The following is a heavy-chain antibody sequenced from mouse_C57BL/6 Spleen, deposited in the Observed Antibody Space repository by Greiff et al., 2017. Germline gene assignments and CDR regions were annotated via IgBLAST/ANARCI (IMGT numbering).Heavy chain of an antibody. CDR1: GYTFTSYG. V-gene: IGHV1-81*01. D-gene: IGHD4-1*01. J-gene: IGHJ4*01. Sequence: VQLQESGAELARPGASVKLSCKASGYTFTSYGISWVKQRTGQGLEWIGEIYPRSGNTYYNEKFKGKATLTADKSSSTAYMELRSLTSEDSAVXFCAREERNWDDAMDYWGQGTSVTVSS. CDR2: IYPRSGNT. CDR3: AREERNWDDAMDY.